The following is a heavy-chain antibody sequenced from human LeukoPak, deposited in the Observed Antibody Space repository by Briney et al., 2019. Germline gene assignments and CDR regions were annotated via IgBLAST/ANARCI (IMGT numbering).Heavy chain of an antibody. Sequence: SVKVSCKASGGTFSSYAISWVRQAPGQGLEWMGGIIPIFGTANYAQKFQGRVTITADESTSTAYMELSSLRSEDTAVYYCARDPTHIAAAGDYYYYGMDVWGQGTTVTVSS. CDR1: GGTFSSYA. V-gene: IGHV1-69*13. D-gene: IGHD6-13*01. J-gene: IGHJ6*02. CDR2: IIPIFGTA. CDR3: ARDPTHIAAAGDYYYYGMDV.